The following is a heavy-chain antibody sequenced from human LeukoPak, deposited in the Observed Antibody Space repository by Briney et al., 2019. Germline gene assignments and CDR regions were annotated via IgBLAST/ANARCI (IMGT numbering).Heavy chain of an antibody. CDR2: INHSGST. J-gene: IGHJ4*02. D-gene: IGHD6-25*01. CDR1: GGSFSGYY. V-gene: IGHV4-34*01. Sequence: SETLSLTCAVYGGSFSGYYWSWIRQPPGKGLEWIGEINHSGSTNYNPSLKSRVTISVDTSKNQFSLKLSSVTAADTAVYYCARQRDYYFDYWGQGTLVTVSS. CDR3: ARQRDYYFDY.